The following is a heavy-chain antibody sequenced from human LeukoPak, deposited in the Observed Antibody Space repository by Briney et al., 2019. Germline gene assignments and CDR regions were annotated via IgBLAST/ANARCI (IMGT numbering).Heavy chain of an antibody. V-gene: IGHV5-51*01. D-gene: IGHD6-13*01. Sequence: GESLKISCKGSGYDFASFWIGWVRQMLGKGLEWMGLVHLGDSDIRYSPSFQGHVTISADKSISTAYLQWSSLKASDTAMYYCARSPLGPYSSSWYGGYFDYWGQGTLVTVSS. CDR2: VHLGDSDI. J-gene: IGHJ4*02. CDR3: ARSPLGPYSSSWYGGYFDY. CDR1: GYDFASFW.